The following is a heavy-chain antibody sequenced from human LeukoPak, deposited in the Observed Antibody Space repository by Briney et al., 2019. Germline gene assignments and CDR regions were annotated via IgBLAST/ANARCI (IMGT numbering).Heavy chain of an antibody. V-gene: IGHV4-39*01. D-gene: IGHD6-13*01. CDR3: ARRLSIAAAGSFDY. CDR2: IYYSGST. Sequence: SETLSLTCTVSGGSISSSSYYWVWVRQPPGQGLEWIGSIYYSGSTYYNPSLKSRVTISVDTSKNQFSLKLSSVTAADTAVYYCARRLSIAAAGSFDYWGQGTLVTVSS. J-gene: IGHJ4*02. CDR1: GGSISSSSYY.